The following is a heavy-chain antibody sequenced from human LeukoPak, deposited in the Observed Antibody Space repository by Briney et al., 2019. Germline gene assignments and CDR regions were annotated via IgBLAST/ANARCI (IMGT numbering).Heavy chain of an antibody. CDR3: ATDTGHGYFES. CDR1: GGSFSGYY. D-gene: IGHD4-17*01. CDR2: IRQEGNKK. V-gene: IGHV3-7*01. Sequence: PSETLSLTCAVYGGSFSGYYWSWIRQPPGKGLEWVANIRQEGNKKNYVDSVEGRFTIYRDNVQNSVYLQMTSLRAEDTAVYYCATDTGHGYFESWGQGTLVTVSS. J-gene: IGHJ4*02.